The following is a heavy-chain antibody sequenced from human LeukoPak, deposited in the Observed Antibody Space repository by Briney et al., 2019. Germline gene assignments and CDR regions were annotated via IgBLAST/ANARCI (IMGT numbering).Heavy chain of an antibody. J-gene: IGHJ4*02. CDR3: ARATYDSSGYYRYYFDC. CDR1: GFTFSSYA. D-gene: IGHD3-22*01. Sequence: GGSLRLSCAASGFTFSSYAMSWVRQAPGKGLEWVSAISGSGGSTYYADSVKGRFTISRDNSKNTLYLQMNSLRAEDTAVYYCARATYDSSGYYRYYFDCWGQGTLVTVSS. CDR2: ISGSGGST. V-gene: IGHV3-23*01.